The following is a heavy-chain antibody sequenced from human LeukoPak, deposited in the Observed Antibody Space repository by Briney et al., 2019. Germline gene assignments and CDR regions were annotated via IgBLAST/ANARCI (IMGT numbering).Heavy chain of an antibody. CDR1: GYTFTSYG. V-gene: IGHV1-18*01. Sequence: ASVKVSCEASGYTFTSYGISWVRQAPGQGLEWMGWISAYNGNTNYAQKLQGRVTMTTDTSTSTAYMELRSLRSDDTAVYYCARVWSSGWYLPPDYYYYMDVWGKGTTVTVSS. CDR3: ARVWSSGWYLPPDYYYYMDV. CDR2: ISAYNGNT. J-gene: IGHJ6*03. D-gene: IGHD6-19*01.